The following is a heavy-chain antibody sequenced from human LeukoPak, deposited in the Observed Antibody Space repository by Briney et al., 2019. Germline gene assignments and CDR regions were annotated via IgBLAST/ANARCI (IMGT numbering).Heavy chain of an antibody. D-gene: IGHD6-13*01. J-gene: IGHJ4*02. CDR1: GYTFTGYY. Sequence: ASVRVSCKASGYTFTGYYMHWVRQAPGQGLEWMGWINPNSGGTNYAQKFQGWVTMTRDTSISTAYMELSRLRSDDTAVYYCARSVAAAGTYRYYFDYWGQGTLVTVSS. V-gene: IGHV1-2*04. CDR2: INPNSGGT. CDR3: ARSVAAAGTYRYYFDY.